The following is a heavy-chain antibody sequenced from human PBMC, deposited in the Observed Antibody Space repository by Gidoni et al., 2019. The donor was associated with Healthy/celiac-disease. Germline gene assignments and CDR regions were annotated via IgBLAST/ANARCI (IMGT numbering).Heavy chain of an antibody. Sequence: QVQLVESGGGVVQPGRSLRLSCAASGFTFSSYGMHWVRQAPGKGLEWVAVIWYDGSNKYYADSVKGRFTISRDNSKNTLYLQMNSLRAEDTAVYYCARERPTTVTTRGYFDYWGQGTLVTVSS. CDR1: GFTFSSYG. CDR3: ARERPTTVTTRGYFDY. CDR2: IWYDGSNK. J-gene: IGHJ4*02. D-gene: IGHD4-17*01. V-gene: IGHV3-33*08.